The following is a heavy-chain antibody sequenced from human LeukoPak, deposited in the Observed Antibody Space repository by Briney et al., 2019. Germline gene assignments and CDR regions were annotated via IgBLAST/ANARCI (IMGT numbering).Heavy chain of an antibody. J-gene: IGHJ4*02. V-gene: IGHV4-34*01. Sequence: SETLSLTCAVYGGSFSGHYWRWIRQPPGKGLEWIGEISHSGSTNYNPSLKSRVTISVDMSTNQFSLKLSSVTAADTAVYYCARVGDWNDLVYWGQGTLVTVSS. CDR2: ISHSGST. CDR1: GGSFSGHY. CDR3: ARVGDWNDLVY. D-gene: IGHD1-1*01.